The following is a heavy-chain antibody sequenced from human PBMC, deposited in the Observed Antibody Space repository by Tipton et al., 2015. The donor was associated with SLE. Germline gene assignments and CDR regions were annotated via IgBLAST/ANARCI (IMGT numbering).Heavy chain of an antibody. CDR1: GGSISSSSYY. Sequence: TLSLTCTVSGGSISSSSYYWGWIRQPPGKGLEWIGSIYYSGSTYYNPSLKSRVTISVDTSKNQFSLKLSPATAADTAVYYCARGGLRWGQGTMVTVSS. V-gene: IGHV4-39*07. J-gene: IGHJ3*01. CDR2: IYYSGST. CDR3: ARGGLR.